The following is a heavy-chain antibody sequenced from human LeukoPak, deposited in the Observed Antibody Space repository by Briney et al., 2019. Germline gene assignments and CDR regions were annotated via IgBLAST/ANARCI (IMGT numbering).Heavy chain of an antibody. Sequence: SETLSLTCTVSGGSISSNWGWIRQAPGKGLEWIGSIYYHENTYYNSSLKSRVTISVDTSKNQFSLKLRSVTAADTAVYYCARDRIYGSGSDHFDYWGQGTLVTVSS. CDR3: ARDRIYGSGSDHFDY. J-gene: IGHJ4*02. CDR2: IYYHENT. D-gene: IGHD3-10*01. V-gene: IGHV4-39*02. CDR1: GGSISSN.